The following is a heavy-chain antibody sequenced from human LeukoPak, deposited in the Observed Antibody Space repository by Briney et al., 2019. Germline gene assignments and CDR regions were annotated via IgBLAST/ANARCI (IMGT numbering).Heavy chain of an antibody. CDR3: AKKKAGEVLVDGYGDFDY. J-gene: IGHJ4*02. D-gene: IGHD4-17*01. V-gene: IGHV3-23*01. Sequence: PGGSLRLSCAASGFTFRSYAMSWVRQAPGKGLEWVSAISGSGGSTYYADSVKGRFTISRDNSKNTLYLQLNSLRAEDTAVYYCAKKKAGEVLVDGYGDFDYWGQGTLVTVSS. CDR2: ISGSGGST. CDR1: GFTFRSYA.